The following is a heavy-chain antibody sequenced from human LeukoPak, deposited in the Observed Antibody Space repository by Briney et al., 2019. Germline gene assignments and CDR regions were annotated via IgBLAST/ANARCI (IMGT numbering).Heavy chain of an antibody. CDR3: AGDGTGVLPGDAFDI. CDR1: GFTFSTHS. CDR2: ISHTGNDI. J-gene: IGHJ3*02. Sequence: GGSLRLSCAASGFTFSTHSMNWVRQAPGKGLEWVAYISHTGNDIYYGESEKGRFTISRDNAKNSLYLQMHTLRAEDTAVYYCAGDGTGVLPGDAFDIWSQGTMVTVSS. V-gene: IGHV3-21*05. D-gene: IGHD1-1*01.